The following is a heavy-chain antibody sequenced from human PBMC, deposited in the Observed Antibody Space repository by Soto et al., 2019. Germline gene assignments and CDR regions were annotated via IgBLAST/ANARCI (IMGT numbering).Heavy chain of an antibody. J-gene: IGHJ4*02. CDR2: INSDGSST. CDR3: VRTSLVVATATRDAF. D-gene: IGHD2-15*01. CDR1: GFTFSSYW. Sequence: EVQLVESGGGLVQPGGSLRLSCAASGFTFSSYWMHWVRQAPGKGLVWVSRINSDGSSTSYADSVKGRFTISRDNAKNTLYLQMNSRRAEDTAVYYCVRTSLVVATATRDAFWGQGTMVTVSS. V-gene: IGHV3-74*01.